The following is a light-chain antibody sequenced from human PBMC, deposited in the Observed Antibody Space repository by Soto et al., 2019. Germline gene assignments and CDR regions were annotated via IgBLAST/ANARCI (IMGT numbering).Light chain of an antibody. CDR1: QSVSSN. J-gene: IGKJ1*01. Sequence: EIVLIQSPGALSLSPGERATLSCRASQSVSSNLAWYQQKPGQAPRLLIYGASTRATGIPARFSGSGSGTDFTLTISRLEPEDFAVYYCQQYGRSPSTFGQGTKVDIK. V-gene: IGKV3-20*01. CDR2: GAS. CDR3: QQYGRSPST.